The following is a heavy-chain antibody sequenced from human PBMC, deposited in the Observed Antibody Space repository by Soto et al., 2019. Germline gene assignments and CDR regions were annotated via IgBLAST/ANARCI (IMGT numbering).Heavy chain of an antibody. V-gene: IGHV3-21*01. D-gene: IGHD3-22*01. J-gene: IGHJ4*02. Sequence: LRLSCAASGFTFSSYGMNWVRQAPGKGLEWVSSISNLSGYIFYADSVKGRFTVSRDNAKNSLYLQMDNLRAEDTAVYYCARDTYYHDSSGYTLFDYWGQGTLVTVSS. CDR3: ARDTYYHDSSGYTLFDY. CDR2: ISNLSGYI. CDR1: GFTFSSYG.